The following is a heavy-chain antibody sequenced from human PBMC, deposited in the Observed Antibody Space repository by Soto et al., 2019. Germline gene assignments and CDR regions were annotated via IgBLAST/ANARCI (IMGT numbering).Heavy chain of an antibody. Sequence: EKRPHTCTVSGDSTTSYNWNWLRQPPGKALEWIGYVYSSGSTNYNPSLKSRVTISVDTSRNQFSLKVNSVTAADTAMYSCARRAVVAVTGSLDNWLDPWGQGILVT. V-gene: IGHV4-59*01. D-gene: IGHD2-21*01. CDR2: VYSSGST. J-gene: IGHJ5*02. CDR3: ARRAVVAVTGSLDNWLDP. CDR1: GDSTTSYN.